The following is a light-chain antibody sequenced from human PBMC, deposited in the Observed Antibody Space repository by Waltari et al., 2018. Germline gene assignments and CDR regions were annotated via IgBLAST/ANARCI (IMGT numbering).Light chain of an antibody. CDR1: RPNIGSRT. Sequence: QSVLTQPPSASGTPGQRVTISCSGSRPNIGSRTVNWYQQFPGTAPNLPSYTNDQRPSGVPDRFSASKSGTSASLAISGLQSEDEADYYCSAWDDSLNGVVFGGGTKLTVL. CDR3: SAWDDSLNGVV. J-gene: IGLJ2*01. CDR2: TND. V-gene: IGLV1-44*01.